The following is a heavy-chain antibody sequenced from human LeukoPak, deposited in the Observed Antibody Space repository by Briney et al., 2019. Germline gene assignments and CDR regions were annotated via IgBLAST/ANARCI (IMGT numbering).Heavy chain of an antibody. Sequence: EASVKVSCKASGYTFTGYYMHWVRQAPGQGLEWMGWINPNSGGTNYAQKFQGRVTMTRDASISTAYMELSRLRSNDTAVYYCARDWGEGPYVPWGQGTLVTVSS. CDR1: GYTFTGYY. CDR3: ARDWGEGPYVP. J-gene: IGHJ5*02. D-gene: IGHD7-27*01. V-gene: IGHV1-2*02. CDR2: INPNSGGT.